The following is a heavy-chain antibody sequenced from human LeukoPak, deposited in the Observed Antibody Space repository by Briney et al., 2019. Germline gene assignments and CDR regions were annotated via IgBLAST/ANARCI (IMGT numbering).Heavy chain of an antibody. J-gene: IGHJ4*02. CDR2: INPDSGGT. CDR3: ACKNWNGAIGY. Sequence: GASVKVSCKASGYTFTGYYMHWVRQAPGQGLEWMGWINPDSGGTDYAQKFQGRVTMTRDTSISTAYMELSRLRSDDTAVYYCACKNWNGAIGYWGQGTLVTVSS. V-gene: IGHV1-2*02. CDR1: GYTFTGYY. D-gene: IGHD1-1*01.